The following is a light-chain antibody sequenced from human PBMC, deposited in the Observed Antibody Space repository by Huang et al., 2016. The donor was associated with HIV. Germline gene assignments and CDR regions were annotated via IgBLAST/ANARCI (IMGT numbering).Light chain of an antibody. Sequence: IVMTQSPATLPVSPGGRTTLSCKASQSVSTNLAWYQQKPRQAPRLSIYGSTTRATGVPSRFSGSGSGTDFTLTINSLQSEDFGFYYCQQYNNWHLTFGGGTKV. V-gene: IGKV3-15*01. CDR2: GST. J-gene: IGKJ4*01. CDR1: QSVSTN. CDR3: QQYNNWHLT.